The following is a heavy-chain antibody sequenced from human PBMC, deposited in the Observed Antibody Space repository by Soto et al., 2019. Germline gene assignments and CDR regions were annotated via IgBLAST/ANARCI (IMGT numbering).Heavy chain of an antibody. J-gene: IGHJ3*01. CDR3: ARWSAIVGGAEALDV. CDR2: LSAYNGDT. D-gene: IGHD1-26*01. V-gene: IGHV1-18*01. CDR1: GYTFINYG. Sequence: QVQLVQSGAEVKKPGASVRVSCKTSGYTFINYGITWVRQAPGQGLEWMGWLSAYNGDTSSSEKLQDRFTMTTDTSTKTVYMELRSLTSDDTAVYYCARWSAIVGGAEALDVWGQGTMVIVSS.